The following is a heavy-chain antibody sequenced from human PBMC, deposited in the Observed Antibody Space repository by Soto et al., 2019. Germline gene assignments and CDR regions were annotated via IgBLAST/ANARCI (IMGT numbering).Heavy chain of an antibody. CDR1: VYTFTSYD. Sequence: XSVKVSCKASVYTFTSYDINWVRQATGQGLEWMGWMNPNSGNTGYAQKFQGRVTMTRNTSISTAYMELCSLRSEDTAVYYCARGWDYYDSSGYYRTGYGMDVWGQGTTVTVSS. CDR3: ARGWDYYDSSGYYRTGYGMDV. D-gene: IGHD3-22*01. V-gene: IGHV1-8*01. CDR2: MNPNSGNT. J-gene: IGHJ6*02.